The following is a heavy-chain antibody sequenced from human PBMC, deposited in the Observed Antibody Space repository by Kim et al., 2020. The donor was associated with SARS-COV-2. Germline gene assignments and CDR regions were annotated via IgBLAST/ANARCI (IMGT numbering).Heavy chain of an antibody. CDR2: ISAYNGNT. CDR1: GYTFTSYG. V-gene: IGHV1-18*01. CDR3: ARDLWNTYYYDSSGSLYNWFDP. J-gene: IGHJ5*02. D-gene: IGHD3-22*01. Sequence: ASVKVSCKASGYTFTSYGISWVRQAPGQGLEWMGLISAYNGNTNYAQKLQGRVTMTTDTSTSTAYMELRSLRSDDTAVYYCARDLWNTYYYDSSGSLYNWFDPWGQGTLVTVSS.